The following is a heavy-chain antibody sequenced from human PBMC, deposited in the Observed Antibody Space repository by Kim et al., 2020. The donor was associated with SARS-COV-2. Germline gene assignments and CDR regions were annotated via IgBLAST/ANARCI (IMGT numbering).Heavy chain of an antibody. J-gene: IGHJ6*02. CDR2: VSRVGETT. D-gene: IGHD3-10*01. V-gene: IGHV3-74*01. CDR3: ARGFFRDGFDV. Sequence: GGSLRLSCAVSRFTFNNDWINWVRHAPEKGLEWVVRVSRVGETTNYADSVKGRFTMSRDNAENTLYLQMNSLRAEDTAVYYCARGFFRDGFDVWGQGTTVTVSS. CDR1: RFTFNNDW.